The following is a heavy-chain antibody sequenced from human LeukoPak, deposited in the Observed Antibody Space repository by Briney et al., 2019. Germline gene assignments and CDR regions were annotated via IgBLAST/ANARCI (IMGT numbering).Heavy chain of an antibody. V-gene: IGHV3-23*01. CDR1: RFTFSSYP. CDR3: AKQGTFLGWLLMPYFDY. D-gene: IGHD3-3*02. Sequence: PGGSLRLSCAASRFTFSSYPMSWVRQTPGKGLEWVASISGSGVTTYYADSVKGRFTISRDNSKNTVDLQMNSLRDGDTATYYRAKQGTFLGWLLMPYFDYWGQGTLVTVSS. J-gene: IGHJ4*02. CDR2: ISGSGVTT.